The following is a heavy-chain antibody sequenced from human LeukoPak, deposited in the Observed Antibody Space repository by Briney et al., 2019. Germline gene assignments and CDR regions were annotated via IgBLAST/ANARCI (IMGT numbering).Heavy chain of an antibody. Sequence: ETLSLTCAVYGGSFSGDFWSWIRQSPGKGLEWISRIYIDGRSLTYADSVMGRFTISRDNAKNMLYLQMNSLRAEDMAVYYCAKDRATMIVMIRTTPRGELDYWGQGSLVTVSS. CDR3: AKDRATMIVMIRTTPRGELDY. CDR1: GGSFSGDF. CDR2: IYIDGRSL. J-gene: IGHJ4*02. D-gene: IGHD3-22*01. V-gene: IGHV3-74*03.